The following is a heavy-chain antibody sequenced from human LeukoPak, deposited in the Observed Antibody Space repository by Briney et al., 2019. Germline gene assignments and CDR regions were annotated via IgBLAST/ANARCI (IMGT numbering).Heavy chain of an antibody. D-gene: IGHD2-2*01. CDR2: ISSSSSTI. Sequence: GGSLRLSCAASGFTFSSYSMNWVRQAPGKGLEWVSYISSSSSTIYYADSVKGRFTISRDNAKNSLYLQMNSLRAEDTAVYYCATAYCGSTSCPYDAFDVWGQGTMVTVSS. CDR1: GFTFSSYS. CDR3: ATAYCGSTSCPYDAFDV. V-gene: IGHV3-48*01. J-gene: IGHJ3*01.